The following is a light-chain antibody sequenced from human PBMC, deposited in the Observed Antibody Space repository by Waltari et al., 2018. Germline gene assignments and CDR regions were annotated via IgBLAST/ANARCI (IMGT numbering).Light chain of an antibody. CDR1: TGAVTSGYD. CDR3: LLSIGGAWV. Sequence: TVSPGGTVTLTCASSTGAVTSGYDPHWFQQKPGQAPRPLLSGINNKHPWTPGRISGSLLGGKAALTLSGVQPEDEADYYCLLSIGGAWVFGGGTKLTVL. CDR2: GIN. V-gene: IGLV7-43*01. J-gene: IGLJ3*02.